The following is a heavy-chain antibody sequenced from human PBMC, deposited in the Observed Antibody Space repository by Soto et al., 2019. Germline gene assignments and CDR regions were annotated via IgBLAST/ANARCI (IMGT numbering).Heavy chain of an antibody. CDR2: IIPILGTA. J-gene: IGHJ5*02. D-gene: IGHD1-1*01. CDR3: ARASPGDNWNDVWFDP. Sequence: ASVKVSCKASGGTFSSYAISWVRQAPGQGLEWMGGIIPILGTANYAQKFQGRVTITADKSTSTAYMELSSLRSEDTAVYYCARASPGDNWNDVWFDPWGQGTLVTVSS. CDR1: GGTFSSYA. V-gene: IGHV1-69*10.